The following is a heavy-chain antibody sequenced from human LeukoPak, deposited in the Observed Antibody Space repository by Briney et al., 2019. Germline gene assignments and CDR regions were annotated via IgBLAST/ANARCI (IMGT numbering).Heavy chain of an antibody. CDR3: ARAGGYSYGYD. CDR1: GGSFSGYY. Sequence: PSETLSLTCAVYGGSFSGYYWSWIRQPPGKGLEWIGEINHSGSTNYNPSLKSRVTISVDTSKNQFSLKLSPVTAADTAVYYCARAGGYSYGYDWGQGTLVTVSS. CDR2: INHSGST. V-gene: IGHV4-34*01. J-gene: IGHJ4*02. D-gene: IGHD5-18*01.